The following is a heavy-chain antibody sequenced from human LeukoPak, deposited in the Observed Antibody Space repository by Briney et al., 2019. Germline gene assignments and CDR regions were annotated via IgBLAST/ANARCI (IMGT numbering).Heavy chain of an antibody. CDR1: GFTFSSYS. J-gene: IGHJ6*02. CDR2: ISSSSSTI. D-gene: IGHD6-13*01. Sequence: GGSLRLSCAASGFTFSSYSMNWVRQAPGKGLEWVSYISSSSSTIYYADSVKGRFTISRDNAKNSLYLQMNSLRAEDTAVYYCARESSSWPRPGYYGMDVWGQGTTVTVSS. V-gene: IGHV3-48*01. CDR3: ARESSSWPRPGYYGMDV.